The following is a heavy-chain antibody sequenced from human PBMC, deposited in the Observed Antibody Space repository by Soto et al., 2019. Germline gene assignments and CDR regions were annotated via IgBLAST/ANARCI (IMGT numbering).Heavy chain of an antibody. V-gene: IGHV3-21*01. CDR2: ISSSSSYI. D-gene: IGHD6-13*01. CDR1: GFTFSSYS. CDR3: ARVQQLVGYDY. Sequence: GGSLRLSCAASGFTFSSYSMNWVRQAPGKGLEWVSSISSSSSYIYYADSVKGRFTISRDNAKNSLYLQMNSLRVEDTAVYYCARVQQLVGYDYWGQGTLVTVSS. J-gene: IGHJ4*02.